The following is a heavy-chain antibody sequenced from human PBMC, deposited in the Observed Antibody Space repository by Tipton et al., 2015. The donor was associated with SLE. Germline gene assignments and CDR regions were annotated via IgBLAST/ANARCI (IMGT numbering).Heavy chain of an antibody. J-gene: IGHJ2*01. CDR1: GYSFTSYW. CDR2: IYPGDSDT. V-gene: IGHV5-51*06. D-gene: IGHD4-17*01. Sequence: QLVQSGAEVKKPGESLKISCKGSGYSFTSYWIGWVRQMPGKGLAWMGIIYPGDSDTRYSPSFQGQVTISADKSSSTAYLQWSSLKASDTAMYYCARPRNTGTATVATPLWYFDLWGPGTPVTVSS. CDR3: ARPRNTGTATVATPLWYFDL.